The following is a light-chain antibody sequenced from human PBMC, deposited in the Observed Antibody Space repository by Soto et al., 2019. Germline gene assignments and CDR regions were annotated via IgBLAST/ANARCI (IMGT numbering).Light chain of an antibody. CDR1: SSDVGSYNL. J-gene: IGLJ2*01. CDR2: EGS. V-gene: IGLV2-23*01. Sequence: QSALTQPASLSGSPGQSITISCTGTSSDVGSYNLVSWYQQHPGKAPKLMLYEGSKRPSGVSNRFSGSKSGNTASLTISGLQAEDEADYYCCSYAGSSTVVFGGGTKLTVL. CDR3: CSYAGSSTVV.